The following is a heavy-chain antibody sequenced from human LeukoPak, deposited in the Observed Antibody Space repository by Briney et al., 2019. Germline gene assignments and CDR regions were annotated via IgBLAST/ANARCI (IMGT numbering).Heavy chain of an antibody. CDR3: ARVRTGRSYYSEF. J-gene: IGHJ4*02. CDR2: ISSSGSTT. V-gene: IGHV3-11*01. D-gene: IGHD3-22*01. Sequence: GGSLRLSCSASGFFFSDHYMSWIRQAPGKGLEWVAHISSSGSTTYYADSVKGRFTISRDNAKKSLFLQMNSLRAEDTAVFYCARVRTGRSYYSEFWGQGTLVSVSS. CDR1: GFFFSDHY.